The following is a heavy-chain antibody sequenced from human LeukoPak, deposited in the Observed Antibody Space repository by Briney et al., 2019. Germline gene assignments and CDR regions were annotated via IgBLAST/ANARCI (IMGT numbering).Heavy chain of an antibody. V-gene: IGHV4-61*08. D-gene: IGHD3-3*01. CDR2: IYHSGST. Sequence: SETLSLTCTVSGGSISSGGYYWSWIRQPPGKGLEWIGYIYHSGSTNYNPSLKSRVTMSVDTSKNQFSLKLSSVTAADTAVYYCARGERFYAFDIWGQGTMVTVSS. CDR1: GGSISSGGYY. J-gene: IGHJ3*02. CDR3: ARGERFYAFDI.